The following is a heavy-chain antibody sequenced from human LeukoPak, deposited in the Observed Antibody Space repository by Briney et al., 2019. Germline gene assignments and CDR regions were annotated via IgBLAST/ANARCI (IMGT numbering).Heavy chain of an antibody. J-gene: IGHJ6*03. CDR2: ISSSSSYI. Sequence: PGGSLRLSCAASGFTFSSYSMNWVRQAPGKGLEWVSSISSSSSYIYYADSVKGRFTISRDNAKNSLYLQMNSLRAEDTAVYYCARAKKWGYSSSWSYYYYYMDVWGKGTTVTVSS. CDR1: GFTFSSYS. CDR3: ARAKKWGYSSSWSYYYYYMDV. V-gene: IGHV3-21*01. D-gene: IGHD6-13*01.